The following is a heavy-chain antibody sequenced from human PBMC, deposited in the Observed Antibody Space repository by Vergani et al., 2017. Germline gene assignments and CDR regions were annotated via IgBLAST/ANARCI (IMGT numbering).Heavy chain of an antibody. J-gene: IGHJ3*02. D-gene: IGHD2-2*01. CDR2: IYYSGST. Sequence: QVQLQQWGAGLLKPSETLSLTCAVYGGSFSGYYWSWIRQPPGKGLEWIGYIYYSGSTNYNPSLKSRVTISVDTSKNQFSLKLSSVTAADTAVYYCAKYQLPLSPDAFDIWGQGTMVTVSS. V-gene: IGHV4-34*11. CDR3: AKYQLPLSPDAFDI. CDR1: GGSFSGYY.